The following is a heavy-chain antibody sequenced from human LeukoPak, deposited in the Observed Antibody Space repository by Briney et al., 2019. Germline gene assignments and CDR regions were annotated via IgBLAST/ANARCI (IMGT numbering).Heavy chain of an antibody. V-gene: IGHV1-8*03. CDR1: GYTLTGYY. J-gene: IGHJ4*02. CDR3: ARGLRFLGYCSGGSCYGLGY. D-gene: IGHD2-15*01. Sequence: ASVKVSCKASGYTLTGYYMHWVRQATGQGLEWMGWMNPNSGNTGYAQKFQGRVTITRNTSISTAYMELSSLRSEDTAVYYCARGLRFLGYCSGGSCYGLGYWGQGTLVTVSS. CDR2: MNPNSGNT.